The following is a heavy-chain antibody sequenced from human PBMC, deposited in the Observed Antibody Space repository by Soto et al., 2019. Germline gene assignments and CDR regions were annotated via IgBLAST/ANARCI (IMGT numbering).Heavy chain of an antibody. D-gene: IGHD2-21*01. CDR2: IITILGIA. V-gene: IGHV1-69*02. CDR3: ASYRGAVIASWVY. J-gene: IGHJ4*02. CDR1: GGTFSSYT. Sequence: QVQLVQSGAEVKKPGSSVKVSCKASGGTFSSYTISWVRQAPGQGLEWMGRIITILGIANYAQKFQGRVTITADKSTSTAYMELSSLRSEDTAVYYCASYRGAVIASWVYWGQGTLVTVSS.